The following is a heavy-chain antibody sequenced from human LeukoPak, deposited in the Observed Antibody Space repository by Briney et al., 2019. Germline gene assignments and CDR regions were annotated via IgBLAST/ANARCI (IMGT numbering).Heavy chain of an antibody. J-gene: IGHJ6*02. Sequence: PGGSLRLSCAASGFSIDDYTMHWVRQAPGKGLEWVSLLTWDGTATYYADSVKGRVTISRDNSKNTVYLQMNSLRAEDTAVYYCARDFGPYLYDGDGMDVWGQGTMVTVSS. CDR1: GFSIDDYT. V-gene: IGHV3-43*01. CDR2: LTWDGTAT. CDR3: ARDFGPYLYDGDGMDV. D-gene: IGHD3-22*01.